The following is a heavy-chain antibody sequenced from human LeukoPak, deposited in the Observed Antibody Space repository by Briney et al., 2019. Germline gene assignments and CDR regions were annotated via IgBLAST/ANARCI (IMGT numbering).Heavy chain of an antibody. CDR2: ISSSSNYI. Sequence: GGSLRLSCVASGFTFSTYSMNWVRQAPGKGLEWVSSISSSSNYIYYADSVKGRYTISRDNAKNSLYLQMNSLRAADTAVYYCAQNFYDSSGLYFDYWGQGTLVTVSS. D-gene: IGHD3-22*01. V-gene: IGHV3-21*01. CDR3: AQNFYDSSGLYFDY. CDR1: GFTFSTYS. J-gene: IGHJ4*02.